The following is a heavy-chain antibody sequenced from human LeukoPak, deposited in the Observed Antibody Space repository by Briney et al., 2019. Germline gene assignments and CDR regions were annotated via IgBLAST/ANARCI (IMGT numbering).Heavy chain of an antibody. J-gene: IGHJ4*02. CDR2: INSDGSST. CDR3: ARDVSNWNEAGGTC. CDR1: GFTFSGYW. D-gene: IGHD1-20*01. Sequence: GGSLRLSCAASGFTFSGYWMHWVRQAPGKGLVWVSHINSDGSSTTYADSVKGRFTISRDNAKNMLYLQMSSLRAEDTAVYYCARDVSNWNEAGGTCWGQGTLVTVSS. V-gene: IGHV3-74*01.